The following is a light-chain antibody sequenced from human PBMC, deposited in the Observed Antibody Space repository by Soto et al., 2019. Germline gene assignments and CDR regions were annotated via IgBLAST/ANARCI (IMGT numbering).Light chain of an antibody. CDR2: DAS. CDR1: QSISSW. J-gene: IGKJ2*01. V-gene: IGKV1-5*01. Sequence: DIQMTQSPSTLSASVGDRVTITCRASQSISSWLAWYQHKPGKAPKVLIYDASSLESGVPSRFSGSGSGTAFTLTISSLQPNDFATYYCQQYNSFSPYTFGQGTKLEIK. CDR3: QQYNSFSPYT.